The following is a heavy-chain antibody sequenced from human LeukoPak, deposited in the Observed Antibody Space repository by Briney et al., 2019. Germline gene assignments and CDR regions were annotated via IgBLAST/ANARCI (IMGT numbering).Heavy chain of an antibody. D-gene: IGHD3-22*01. Sequence: GGSLRLSCAASGFTFSSYAMHWVRQTPGKGLEWVAVISYDGSNKYYADSVKGRFTISRDNSKNTLYLQMNSLRAEDTAVYYCARDADPMIVVSYFDYWGQGTLATVSS. CDR2: ISYDGSNK. J-gene: IGHJ4*02. V-gene: IGHV3-30*04. CDR1: GFTFSSYA. CDR3: ARDADPMIVVSYFDY.